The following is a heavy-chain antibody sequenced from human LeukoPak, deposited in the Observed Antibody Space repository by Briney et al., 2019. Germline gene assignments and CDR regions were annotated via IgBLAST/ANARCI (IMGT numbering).Heavy chain of an antibody. CDR3: ARFTYYDFWSGPDNWFDP. CDR1: GGSISSYY. Sequence: PSETLSLTCTVSGGSISSYYWSWIRQPPGKGLEWIGYIYYSGSTNYNPSLKSRVPISVDTSKNQFSLKLSSVTAADTAVYYCARFTYYDFWSGPDNWFDPWGQGTLVTVSS. D-gene: IGHD3-3*01. CDR2: IYYSGST. J-gene: IGHJ5*02. V-gene: IGHV4-59*01.